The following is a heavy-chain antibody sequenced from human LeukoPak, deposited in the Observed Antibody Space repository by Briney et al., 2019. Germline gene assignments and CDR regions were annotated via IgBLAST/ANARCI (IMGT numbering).Heavy chain of an antibody. D-gene: IGHD6-13*01. J-gene: IGHJ4*02. CDR1: GCTLSSHP. Sequence: GGSLRLSCAAPGCTLSSHPISWLRQAPGKGLEWVSAVSGSGGSTYYAASVKDRCTTSTDNSKNTLYLQMNSMRAEDTAVYYCAKDFSRYSSSWCLDYWGQGTLVTVSS. V-gene: IGHV3-23*01. CDR3: AKDFSRYSSSWCLDY. CDR2: VSGSGGST.